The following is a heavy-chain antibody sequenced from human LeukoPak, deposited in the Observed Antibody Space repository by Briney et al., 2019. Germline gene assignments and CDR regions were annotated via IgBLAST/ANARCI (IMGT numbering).Heavy chain of an antibody. CDR2: IWYDGSNK. Sequence: GRSLRLSCAASGFTFSSYGMYWVRQAPGKGLEWVAVIWYDGSNKYYADSVKGRFTISRDNSKNTLYLQMNSLRAEDTAVYYCARDGGGYYSDYWGQGTLVTVSS. J-gene: IGHJ4*02. CDR1: GFTFSSYG. CDR3: ARDGGGYYSDY. V-gene: IGHV3-33*01. D-gene: IGHD4-23*01.